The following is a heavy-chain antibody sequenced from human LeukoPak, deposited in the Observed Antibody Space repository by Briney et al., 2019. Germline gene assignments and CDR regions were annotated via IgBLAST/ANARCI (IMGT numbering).Heavy chain of an antibody. CDR1: GYTFTNYG. CDR2: ISTYNGDT. CDR3: ARERGYDSSGYYHDAFDV. V-gene: IGHV1-18*01. Sequence: ASVKVSCKASGYTFTNYGISWVRQAPGQGLEWMGWISTYNGDTNYAQKLQGRVTMTTDTSTSTASMELRSLRSDDTAAYYCARERGYDSSGYYHDAFDVWGQGTMVTVSS. D-gene: IGHD3-22*01. J-gene: IGHJ3*01.